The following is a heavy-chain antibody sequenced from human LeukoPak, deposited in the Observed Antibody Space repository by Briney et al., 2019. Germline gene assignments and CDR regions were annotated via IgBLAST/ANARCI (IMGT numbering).Heavy chain of an antibody. J-gene: IGHJ3*02. CDR1: GFTFSSYS. CDR3: ARAYDIPDAFDI. D-gene: IGHD3-9*01. CDR2: ISSSSSYI. Sequence: GGSLRLSCAASGFTFSSYSVNWVRQAPGKGLEWVSSISSSSSYIYYADSVKGRFTISRDNAKNSLYLQMNSLRAEDTAVYYCARAYDIPDAFDIWGQGTMVTVSS. V-gene: IGHV3-21*01.